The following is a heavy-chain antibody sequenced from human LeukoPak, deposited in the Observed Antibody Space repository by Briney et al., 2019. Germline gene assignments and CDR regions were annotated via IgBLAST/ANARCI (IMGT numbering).Heavy chain of an antibody. CDR1: GFTFSSYA. D-gene: IGHD6-6*01. Sequence: GRSLRLSCAASGFTFSSYAMHWVRQAPGKGLEWVAVISYDGSNKYYADSVKGRFTISRDNSMNTLYLQMNSLRAEDTAVYYCARIAARAQNFDYWGQGTLVTVSS. CDR2: ISYDGSNK. J-gene: IGHJ4*02. CDR3: ARIAARAQNFDY. V-gene: IGHV3-30-3*01.